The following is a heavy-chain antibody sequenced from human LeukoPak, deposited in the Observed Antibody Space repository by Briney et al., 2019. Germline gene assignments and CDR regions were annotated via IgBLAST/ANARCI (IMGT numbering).Heavy chain of an antibody. D-gene: IGHD5-18*01. CDR3: VRDEGRYTYGY. CDR2: IWSDGSNK. Sequence: GSLLLSCAASGSTFSSYGMHWVRQAPGKGLEWVAAIWSDGSNKYYADSVKGRFTVSRDTSKNTLHLQMNSLRAEDTAVYYCVRDEGRYTYGYWGQGTLVTVPS. V-gene: IGHV3-33*08. J-gene: IGHJ4*02. CDR1: GSTFSSYG.